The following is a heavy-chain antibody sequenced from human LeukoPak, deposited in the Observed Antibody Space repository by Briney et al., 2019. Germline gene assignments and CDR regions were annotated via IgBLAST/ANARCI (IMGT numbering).Heavy chain of an antibody. CDR3: ARQTARYPGYFDY. V-gene: IGHV4-61*02. CDR1: GGSISSGSYY. CDR2: IYTSGST. D-gene: IGHD1-1*01. J-gene: IGHJ4*02. Sequence: PSETLSLTCTVSGGSISSGSYYWSWIRQPAGKGLEWIGRIYTSGSTNYNPSLKSRVTISVDTSKNQFSLKLSSVTAADTAVYYCARQTARYPGYFDYWGQGTLVTVSS.